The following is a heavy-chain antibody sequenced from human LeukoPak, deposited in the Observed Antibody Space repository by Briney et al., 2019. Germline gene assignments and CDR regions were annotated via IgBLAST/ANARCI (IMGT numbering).Heavy chain of an antibody. J-gene: IGHJ3*02. Sequence: PSETLSLTCTVFGGSISSGGYYWSWIRQHPGKGLEWIGYIYYSGSTYYNPSLKSRVTISVDTSKNQFSLKLSSVTAADTAVYYCARDLPVTYYYGSGMAFDIWGQGTMVTVSS. CDR3: ARDLPVTYYYGSGMAFDI. D-gene: IGHD3-10*01. CDR2: IYYSGST. V-gene: IGHV4-31*03. CDR1: GGSISSGGYY.